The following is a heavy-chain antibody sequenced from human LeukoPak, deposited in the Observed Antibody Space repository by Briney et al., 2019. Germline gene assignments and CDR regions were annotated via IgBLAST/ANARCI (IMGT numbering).Heavy chain of an antibody. V-gene: IGHV3-23*01. CDR3: AKDGGSPLGIAAAGNPSDY. CDR2: ISGSGGST. Sequence: PGGSLRLSCAASGFTFSSYAMSWVRQAPGKGLEWVSAISGSGGSTYYADSVKGRFTISRDNSKNTLYLQMNSLRAEDTAVYYCAKDGGSPLGIAAAGNPSDYWGQGTLVTVSS. D-gene: IGHD6-13*01. J-gene: IGHJ4*02. CDR1: GFTFSSYA.